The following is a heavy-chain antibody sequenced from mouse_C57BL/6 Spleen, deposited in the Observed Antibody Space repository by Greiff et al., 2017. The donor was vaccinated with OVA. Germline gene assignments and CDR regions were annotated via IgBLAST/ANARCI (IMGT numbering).Heavy chain of an antibody. D-gene: IGHD2-1*01. CDR3: ALTGNYVYFDY. CDR2: IDPSDSFT. CDR1: GYTFTSYW. V-gene: IGHV1-69*01. J-gene: IGHJ2*01. Sequence: QVQLQQSGAELVLPGASVKLSCKASGYTFTSYWMHWVKQRPGQGLEWIGEIDPSDSFTNYNQKFKGKSTLTVDTSSSTAYMQISSLTSEDSAVYYCALTGNYVYFDYWGQGTTLTVSS.